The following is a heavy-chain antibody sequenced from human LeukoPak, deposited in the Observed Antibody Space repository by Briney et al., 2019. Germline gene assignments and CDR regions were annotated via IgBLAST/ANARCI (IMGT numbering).Heavy chain of an antibody. Sequence: GASVKVSCEVSGYTLTELSMHWVRQAPGKGLEWMGGFDPEDGETIYAQKFQGRVTMTEDTSTDTAYMELSSLRSEDTAVYYCATAITIFGVVTRWFDPWGQGTLVTVSS. J-gene: IGHJ5*02. V-gene: IGHV1-24*01. D-gene: IGHD3-3*01. CDR2: FDPEDGET. CDR1: GYTLTELS. CDR3: ATAITIFGVVTRWFDP.